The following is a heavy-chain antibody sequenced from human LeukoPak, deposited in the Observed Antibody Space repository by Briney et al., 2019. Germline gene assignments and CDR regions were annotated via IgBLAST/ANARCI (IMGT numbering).Heavy chain of an antibody. CDR3: AKSRGYSSSWDDAFDI. CDR2: LWYDGSKE. CDR1: GFTFSTYG. Sequence: PGGSLRLSCATSGFTFSTYGMHWVRQAPCKGLEWVTFLWYDGSKEFYADSVKGRFTVSRDTSKNTLYLQMNSLRVDDTAIYYCAKSRGYSSSWDDAFDIWGQGTMVIVSS. J-gene: IGHJ3*02. V-gene: IGHV3-30*02. D-gene: IGHD6-13*01.